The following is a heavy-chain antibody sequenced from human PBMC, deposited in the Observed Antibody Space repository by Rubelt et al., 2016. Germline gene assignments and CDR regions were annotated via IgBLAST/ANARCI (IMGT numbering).Heavy chain of an antibody. D-gene: IGHD6-19*01. J-gene: IGHJ4*02. V-gene: IGHV1-2*06. CDR3: AREDSSGY. CDR1: GYTFTGYY. Sequence: QVQLVQSGAEVKKPGASVKVSCKASGYTFTGYYMHWVRQAPGQRHEWMGRSNPKRGGTNYGTKLQGRVTMTRDTSISTAYMELSRLRSDDTAVDYCAREDSSGYWGQGTLVTVSS. CDR2: SNPKRGGT.